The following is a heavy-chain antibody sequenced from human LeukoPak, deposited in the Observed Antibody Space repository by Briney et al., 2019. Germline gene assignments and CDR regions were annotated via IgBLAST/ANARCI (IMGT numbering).Heavy chain of an antibody. J-gene: IGHJ3*02. CDR2: INPNSGGT. CDR1: GYTFTGYY. Sequence: ASVKVSCKASGYTFTGYYMHWVRQAPGRGLEWMGWINPNSGGTNYAQKFQGRVTMTRDTSISTAYMELSSLRSEDTAVYYCARGDYDILTGWSDDAFDIWGQGTMVTVSS. D-gene: IGHD3-9*01. V-gene: IGHV1-2*02. CDR3: ARGDYDILTGWSDDAFDI.